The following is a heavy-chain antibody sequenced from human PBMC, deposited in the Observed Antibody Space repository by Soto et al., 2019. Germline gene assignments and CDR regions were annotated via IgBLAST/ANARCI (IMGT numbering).Heavy chain of an antibody. CDR3: ATTGGIAAAANFDY. Sequence: ASVKVSCKVSGYTLTELSMHWVRQAPGKGLEWVGGFDPEDGETIYAQKFQGRVTMTEDTSTDTAYMELSSLRSEDTAVYYCATTGGIAAAANFDYWGQGTLVTVSS. D-gene: IGHD6-13*01. J-gene: IGHJ4*02. CDR1: GYTLTELS. V-gene: IGHV1-24*01. CDR2: FDPEDGET.